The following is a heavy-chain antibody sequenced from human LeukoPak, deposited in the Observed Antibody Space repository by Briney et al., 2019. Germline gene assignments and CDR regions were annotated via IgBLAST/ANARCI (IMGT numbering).Heavy chain of an antibody. J-gene: IGHJ4*02. D-gene: IGHD6-13*01. Sequence: PGGSLRLFCAASGFTFSSYGMHWLRQAPRKGLEWVAFIRYDGSNKYYEHSVKGRFTISRDNSKNTLYLQMNRLRPDHTAVYYFAKVIAAAGTEYYWGQGTLVTVSS. V-gene: IGHV3-30*02. CDR1: GFTFSSYG. CDR2: IRYDGSNK. CDR3: AKVIAAAGTEYY.